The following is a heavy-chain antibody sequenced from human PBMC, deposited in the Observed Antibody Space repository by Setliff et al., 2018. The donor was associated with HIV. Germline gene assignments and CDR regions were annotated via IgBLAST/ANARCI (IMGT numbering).Heavy chain of an antibody. CDR2: INQDGSEK. Sequence: SCAASGFSFSNYWMNWVRQVPGKGLEWVANINQDGSEKKYADSMKCRLTISSDNATNALYLQMTSLRAEDTALYFCARDPRTDSSYAWFDSWGQGTLVTVSS. J-gene: IGHJ5*01. V-gene: IGHV3-7*03. CDR3: ARDPRTDSSYAWFDS. D-gene: IGHD6-6*01. CDR1: GFSFSNYW.